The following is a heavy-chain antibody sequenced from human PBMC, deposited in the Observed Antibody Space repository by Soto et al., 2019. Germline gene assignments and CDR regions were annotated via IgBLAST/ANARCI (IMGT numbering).Heavy chain of an antibody. J-gene: IGHJ4*02. V-gene: IGHV4-34*01. Sequence: SETLSLTCAVYGGSFSGYYWSWIRQPPGKGLEWIGEINHSGSTNYNPSLKSRVTISVDTSKNQFSLKLSSVTAADTAVYYCARAPYRLQYFVHWGQGTLVTVSS. CDR1: GGSFSGYY. CDR3: ARAPYRLQYFVH. D-gene: IGHD4-4*01. CDR2: INHSGST.